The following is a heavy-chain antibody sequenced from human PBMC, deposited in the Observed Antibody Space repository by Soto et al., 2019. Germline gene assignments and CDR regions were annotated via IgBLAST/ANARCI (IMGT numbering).Heavy chain of an antibody. CDR3: ARAVAVPADFDY. CDR1: GYTFTGYA. D-gene: IGHD6-19*01. V-gene: IGHV1-3*05. Sequence: QVQLVQSGAEEKKPGASVKVSCKASGYTFTGYAMHWVRRAPGQRLEWMGGINAGNGNTKYSQKLQGRVTITRDTSASAAYMELSSLSSEDTAVYYCARAVAVPADFDYWGQGTLVTVSS. CDR2: INAGNGNT. J-gene: IGHJ4*02.